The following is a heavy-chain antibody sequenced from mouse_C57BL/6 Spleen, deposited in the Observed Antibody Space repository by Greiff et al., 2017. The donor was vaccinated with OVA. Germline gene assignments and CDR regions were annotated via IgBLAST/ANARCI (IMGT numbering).Heavy chain of an antibody. CDR3: AEPARNGYYDYYAMDY. CDR1: GFSLTSYG. V-gene: IGHV2-3*01. D-gene: IGHD2-3*01. Sequence: VHLVESGPGLVAPSQSLSITCTVSGFSLTSYGVSWVRQPPGKGLEWLGGIWGDGSTNYHSALISRLSISKDNSKSQVFLKLNSLQTDDKATYYCAEPARNGYYDYYAMDYWGQGTSVTVSS. J-gene: IGHJ4*01. CDR2: IWGDGST.